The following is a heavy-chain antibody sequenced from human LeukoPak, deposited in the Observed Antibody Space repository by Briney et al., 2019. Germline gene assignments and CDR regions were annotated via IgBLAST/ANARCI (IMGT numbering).Heavy chain of an antibody. Sequence: SETLSLTCTVSGGSISSYYWSWIRQPPGKGLEWIGYIYYSGSTNYNPSLKSRVTISVDTSKNQFSLKLSSVPAADTAVYYCARDQRGSTGTFDYWGQGTLVTVSS. V-gene: IGHV4-59*01. CDR1: GGSISSYY. CDR2: IYYSGST. J-gene: IGHJ4*02. CDR3: ARDQRGSTGTFDY. D-gene: IGHD1-14*01.